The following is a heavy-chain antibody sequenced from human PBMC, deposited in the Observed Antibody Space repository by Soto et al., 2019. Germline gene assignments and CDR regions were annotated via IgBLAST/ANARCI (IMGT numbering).Heavy chain of an antibody. Sequence: PGGSLRLSCAVSGFTFSTYSMNWVRRAPGKGLEWVSTISGSSTYIYYADSVKGRFTISRDNAKNSLYLQMNSLRAEDTAVYYCARPYSYDSSGYYYYYYGMDVWGQGTTVTVSS. V-gene: IGHV3-21*01. CDR1: GFTFSTYS. CDR2: ISGSSTYI. CDR3: ARPYSYDSSGYYYYYYGMDV. D-gene: IGHD3-22*01. J-gene: IGHJ6*02.